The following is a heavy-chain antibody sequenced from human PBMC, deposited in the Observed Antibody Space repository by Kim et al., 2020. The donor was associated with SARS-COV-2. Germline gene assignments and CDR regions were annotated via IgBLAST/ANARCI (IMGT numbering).Heavy chain of an antibody. Sequence: ASVKVSCKASGYTFTSYYMHWVRQAPGQGLEWMGIINPSGGSTSYAQKFQGRVTMTRDTSTSTVYMELSSLRSEDTAVYYCAREFSPSGIYRRPDAFDIWGQGTMVTVSS. D-gene: IGHD1-26*01. CDR1: GYTFTSYY. V-gene: IGHV1-46*01. J-gene: IGHJ3*02. CDR3: AREFSPSGIYRRPDAFDI. CDR2: INPSGGST.